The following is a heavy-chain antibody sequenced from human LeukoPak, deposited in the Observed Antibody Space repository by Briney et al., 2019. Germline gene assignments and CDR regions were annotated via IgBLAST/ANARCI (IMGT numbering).Heavy chain of an antibody. J-gene: IGHJ4*02. CDR1: GYTFTGYY. V-gene: IGHV1-2*06. CDR3: ARVGGGYSYGWVY. Sequence: ASVTVSCTASGYTFTGYYMHWVRQAPGQGLEWMGRINPNSGGTNYAQKFQGRVTMTRDTSISTAYMELSRLRSDDTAVYYCARVGGGYSYGWVYWGQGTLVTVSS. CDR2: INPNSGGT. D-gene: IGHD5-18*01.